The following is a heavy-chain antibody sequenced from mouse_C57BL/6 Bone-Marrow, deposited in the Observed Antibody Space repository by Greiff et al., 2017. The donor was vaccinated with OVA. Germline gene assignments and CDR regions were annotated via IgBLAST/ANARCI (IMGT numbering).Heavy chain of an antibody. Sequence: QQSGAELVRPGASVKLSCTASGFNIKDDYMHWVKQRPEQGLEWIGWIDPENGDTEYASKFQGKATITADTSSNTAYLQLSSLTSEDTAVYYCTTRNGWYFDVWGTGTTVTVSS. J-gene: IGHJ1*03. CDR2: IDPENGDT. CDR3: TTRNGWYFDV. D-gene: IGHD2-1*01. V-gene: IGHV14-4*01. CDR1: GFNIKDDY.